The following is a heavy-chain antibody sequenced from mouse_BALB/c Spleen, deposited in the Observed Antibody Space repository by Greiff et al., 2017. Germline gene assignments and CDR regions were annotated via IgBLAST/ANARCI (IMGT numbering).Heavy chain of an antibody. J-gene: IGHJ2*01. CDR2: ISSGGST. CDR3: ARYYGNYGGYFDY. D-gene: IGHD2-1*01. Sequence: EVQGVESGGGLVKPGGSLKLSCAASGFTFSSYAMSWVRQTPEKRLEWVASISSGGSTYYPDSVKGRFTISRDNARNILYLQMSSLRSEDTAMYYCARYYGNYGGYFDYWGQGTTLTVSS. V-gene: IGHV5-6-5*01. CDR1: GFTFSSYA.